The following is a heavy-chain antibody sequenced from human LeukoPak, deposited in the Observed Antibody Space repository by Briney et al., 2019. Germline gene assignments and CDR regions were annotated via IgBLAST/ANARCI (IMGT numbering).Heavy chain of an antibody. CDR1: GFTYSNSA. V-gene: IGHV3-23*01. CDR2: LSGSGITT. D-gene: IGHD6-19*01. Sequence: GGSLRLSCAASGFTYSNSAMSWVRQAPGKGLEWVSTLSGSGITTYYADSVKGRFTISRDNSKNTLYLQMNTLRAEDSALYYCAKGIYSSGWSYFDYWGHGTLVTVSS. CDR3: AKGIYSSGWSYFDY. J-gene: IGHJ4*01.